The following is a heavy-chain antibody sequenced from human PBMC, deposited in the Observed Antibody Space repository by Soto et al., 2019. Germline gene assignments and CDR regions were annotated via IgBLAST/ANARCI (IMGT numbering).Heavy chain of an antibody. CDR2: ISGTGDSP. CDR1: GFTFTGYA. J-gene: IGHJ4*02. V-gene: IGHV3-23*01. Sequence: GGSLRLSCAASGFTFTGYAMSWVRQAPGKGLEWVSGISGTGDSPYYGDSVKGRFTISRDNSKNTLYLQMNSLRAEDTAVYYCAKGSHMYSSGWYEYWGQGTLVTVSS. D-gene: IGHD6-19*01. CDR3: AKGSHMYSSGWYEY.